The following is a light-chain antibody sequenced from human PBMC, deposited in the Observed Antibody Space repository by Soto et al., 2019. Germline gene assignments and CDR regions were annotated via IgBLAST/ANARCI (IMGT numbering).Light chain of an antibody. J-gene: IGKJ1*01. V-gene: IGKV3-15*01. CDR1: QSVSSS. CDR2: GAS. CDR3: QQYNNWWT. Sequence: EVVMTQSPATLSLSPGERATLSCRASQSVSSSLAWYQQKPGQAPRLLIYGASTRAAGIPDRFSGCGSETAFTLTISSLQAEDFAIYYCQQYNNWWTFGQGTKVEIK.